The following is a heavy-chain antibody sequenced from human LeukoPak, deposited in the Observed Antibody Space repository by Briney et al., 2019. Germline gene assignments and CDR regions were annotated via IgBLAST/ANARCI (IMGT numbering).Heavy chain of an antibody. Sequence: PSQTLSLTCTVSGGSISSGGYYWSWIRQHPGKGLEWIGYIYYSGSTYYNPSLRSRVTISVDTSKNQFSLKLSSVTAADTAVYYCARVKAPHSTSGWFDPWGQGTLVTVSS. CDR2: IYYSGST. J-gene: IGHJ5*02. V-gene: IGHV4-31*03. CDR1: GGSISSGGYY. CDR3: ARVKAPHSTSGWFDP. D-gene: IGHD3-10*01.